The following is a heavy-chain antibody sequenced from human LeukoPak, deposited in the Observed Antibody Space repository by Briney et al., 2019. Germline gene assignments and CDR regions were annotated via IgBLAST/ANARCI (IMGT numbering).Heavy chain of an antibody. CDR2: IYPGNAAA. V-gene: IGHV5-51*01. CDR3: ARQGSYDNSGYSFDY. CDR1: GYSLINHW. J-gene: IGHJ4*02. D-gene: IGHD3-22*01. Sequence: GESLKISCKASGYSLINHWIGWVRQMPGKGLDWMGIIYPGNAAATYSPSFQGQVTISADKSTTTVYLQWSSLKASDTAMYYCARQGSYDNSGYSFDYWGQGTLVTVSS.